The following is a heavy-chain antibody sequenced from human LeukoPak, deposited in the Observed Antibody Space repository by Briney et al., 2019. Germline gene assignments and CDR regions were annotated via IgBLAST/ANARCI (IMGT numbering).Heavy chain of an antibody. CDR3: ARVQTYYDFWGLGGFDY. J-gene: IGHJ4*02. CDR1: GYTFTGYY. V-gene: IGHV1-2*02. CDR2: INPNSGGT. Sequence: GASVKVSCKASGYTFTGYYMHWVRQAPGQGLEWMGWINPNSGGTNYAQKFQGRVTMTRDTSINTAYMEMSRLRSDDTAVYYCARVQTYYDFWGLGGFDYWGQGTLVTVSS. D-gene: IGHD3-3*01.